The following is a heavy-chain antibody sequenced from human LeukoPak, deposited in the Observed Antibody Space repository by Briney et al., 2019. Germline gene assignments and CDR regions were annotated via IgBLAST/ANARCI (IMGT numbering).Heavy chain of an antibody. CDR3: ARDPYGFSYFDY. CDR1: GGSISSYY. V-gene: IGHV4-4*07. J-gene: IGHJ4*02. D-gene: IGHD3-10*01. Sequence: PSETLSLTCTVSGGSISSYYWSWIRQTTGKGLEWIGRIYSSGSTNYNPSLKSRVTMSVDTSKNQFSLKLSSVTAAYTAAYYCARDPYGFSYFDYWGQGTLVTVSS. CDR2: IYSSGST.